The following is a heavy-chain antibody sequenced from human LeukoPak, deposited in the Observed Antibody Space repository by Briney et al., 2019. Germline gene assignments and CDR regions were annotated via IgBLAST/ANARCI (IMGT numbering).Heavy chain of an antibody. CDR2: INWSSGRI. CDR3: ARDGPYSSSWSPHYMDV. CDR1: GFTFDDYA. V-gene: IGHV3-9*01. Sequence: PGGSLRLSCAASGFTFDDYAMHWVRQAPGKGLEWVSGINWSSGRIFYAGSLKGRFTISRDNAKNSLYLQMNSLRAEDTAVYYCARDGPYSSSWSPHYMDVWGKGTTVTVSS. J-gene: IGHJ6*03. D-gene: IGHD6-13*01.